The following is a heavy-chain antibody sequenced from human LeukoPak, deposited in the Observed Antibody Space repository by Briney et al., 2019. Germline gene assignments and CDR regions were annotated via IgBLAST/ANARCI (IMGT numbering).Heavy chain of an antibody. V-gene: IGHV3-21*01. D-gene: IGHD2-2*01. CDR1: GFTFSSYS. Sequence: GGSLRLSCAASGFTFSSYSMNWVRQAPGKGLEWVSSISSSSSYIYYADSVKGRFTISRDNAKNSLYLQMNSLRAEDTAVYYCARSALGYCSSTSCFYYFDYWGQGTLVIVSS. CDR3: ARSALGYCSSTSCFYYFDY. J-gene: IGHJ4*02. CDR2: ISSSSSYI.